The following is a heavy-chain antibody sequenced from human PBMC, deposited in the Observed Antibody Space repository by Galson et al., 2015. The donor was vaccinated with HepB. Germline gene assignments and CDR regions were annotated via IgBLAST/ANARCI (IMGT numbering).Heavy chain of an antibody. CDR1: GGSISTSTYY. CDR3: ARRGNGYNLPDFDF. J-gene: IGHJ4*02. CDR2: IHSRWNT. D-gene: IGHD5-24*01. V-gene: IGHV4-39*01. Sequence: SETLSLTCSVTGGSISTSTYYWVWIRQPPGMGLEWIGSIHSRWNTYYNPSLKSRLTMSVDTSRNQFSLKLSSVTAADTAVYYCARRGNGYNLPDFDFWGQGILVTVSA.